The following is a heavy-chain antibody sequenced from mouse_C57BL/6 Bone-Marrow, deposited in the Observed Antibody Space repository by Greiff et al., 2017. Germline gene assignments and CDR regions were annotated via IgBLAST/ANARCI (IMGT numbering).Heavy chain of an antibody. V-gene: IGHV1-26*01. CDR1: GYTFTDYY. Sequence: VQLQQSGPELVKPGASVKISCKASGYTFTDYYMNWVKQSHGKSLEWIGDINPNNGGTSYNQKFKGKATLTVDKSSSTAYMELRSLTSEDSAVYYCARFTTIGATDYYAMDYWGQGTSVTVSS. CDR3: ARFTTIGATDYYAMDY. J-gene: IGHJ4*01. CDR2: INPNNGGT. D-gene: IGHD1-1*01.